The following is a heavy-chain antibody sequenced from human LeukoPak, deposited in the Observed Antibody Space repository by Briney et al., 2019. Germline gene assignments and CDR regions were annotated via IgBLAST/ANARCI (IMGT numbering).Heavy chain of an antibody. J-gene: IGHJ2*01. CDR1: GGSISSYY. V-gene: IGHV4-4*07. Sequence: PSETLSLTCTVSGGSISSYYWSWIRQPAGKGLEWIGRIYTSGSINYNPSLKSRVTMSVDTSKNQFSLKLNSMTAADTAVYFCARVTGSSWSYWYFDLWGRGTLVTVSS. CDR2: IYTSGSI. D-gene: IGHD6-13*01. CDR3: ARVTGSSWSYWYFDL.